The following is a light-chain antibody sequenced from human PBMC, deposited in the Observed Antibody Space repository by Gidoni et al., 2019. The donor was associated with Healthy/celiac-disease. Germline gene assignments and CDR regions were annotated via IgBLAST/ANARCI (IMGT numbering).Light chain of an antibody. V-gene: IGKV1-39*01. CDR3: QQSYSTPRFT. CDR1: PSISSD. CDR2: AAS. Sequence: DIQMTQSPSSLSASVGDRVTITCRASPSISSDLIWYQPKPGKAPKLLIYAASSLQSGVPSRCSGSGSGTDFTLTISSLQPEDFATYYCQQSYSTPRFTFGPGTKVDIK. J-gene: IGKJ3*01.